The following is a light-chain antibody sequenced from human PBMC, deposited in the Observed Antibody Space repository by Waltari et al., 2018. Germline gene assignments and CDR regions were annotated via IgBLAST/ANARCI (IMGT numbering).Light chain of an antibody. CDR3: QQYNNWPPYT. Sequence: EIVMTQPPAPPSVSPGERAPLSCRASQSVSSNLAWYQQKPGQAPRLLIYGASTRATGIPARFSGSGSGTEFTLTISSLQSEDFAVYYCQQYNNWPPYTFGQGTKLEIK. V-gene: IGKV3-15*01. J-gene: IGKJ2*01. CDR2: GAS. CDR1: QSVSSN.